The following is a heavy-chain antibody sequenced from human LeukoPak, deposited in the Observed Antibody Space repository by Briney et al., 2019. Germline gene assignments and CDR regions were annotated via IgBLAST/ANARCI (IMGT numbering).Heavy chain of an antibody. Sequence: PGGSLRLSCAASGFTFSSYWMSWVRQAPGKGLECVANIKQDGSEKYYVDSVKGLFTISRDNAKNSLYLQMNSVRAEDTAVYYCARRSRKGDFWSGYGWGQGTMVTVSS. CDR3: ARRSRKGDFWSGYG. CDR1: GFTFSSYW. V-gene: IGHV3-7*01. J-gene: IGHJ3*01. CDR2: IKQDGSEK. D-gene: IGHD3-3*01.